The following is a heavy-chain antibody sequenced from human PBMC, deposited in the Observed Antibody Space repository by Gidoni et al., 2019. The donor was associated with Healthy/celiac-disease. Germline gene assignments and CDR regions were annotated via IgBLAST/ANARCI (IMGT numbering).Heavy chain of an antibody. CDR3: ARAGTVTYFDY. D-gene: IGHD4-17*01. V-gene: IGHV4-59*01. CDR2: IYYSGST. CDR1: GGSISSYY. J-gene: IGHJ4*02. Sequence: QVQLQESGPGLVKPSETLSLTCTVSGGSISSYYWSWIRQPPGKGLEWIGYIYYSGSTNYNPSLKSRVTISVDTSKNQFSLKLSSVTAADTAVYYCARAGTVTYFDYWGQGTLVTVSS.